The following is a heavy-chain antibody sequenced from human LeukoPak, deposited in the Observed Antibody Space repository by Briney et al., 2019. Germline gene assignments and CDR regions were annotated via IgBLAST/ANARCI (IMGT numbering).Heavy chain of an antibody. D-gene: IGHD4-11*01. CDR3: ARGVVTTVYAFDI. CDR1: GGTFSSYA. J-gene: IGHJ3*02. Sequence: SVKVSCKASGGTFSSYAISRVRQAPGQGLEWMGGIIPIFGTANYAQKFQGRVTITADESTSTAYMELSSLRSEDTAVYYCARGVVTTVYAFDIWGQGTMVTVSS. V-gene: IGHV1-69*13. CDR2: IIPIFGTA.